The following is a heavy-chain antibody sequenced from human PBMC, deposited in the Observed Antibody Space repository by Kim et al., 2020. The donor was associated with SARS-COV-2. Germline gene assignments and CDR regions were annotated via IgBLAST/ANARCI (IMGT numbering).Heavy chain of an antibody. Sequence: SETLSLTCAVYGGSFSGYYWSWIRQPPGKGLEWIGEINHSGSTNYNPSLKSRVTISVDTSKNQFSLKLSSVTAADTAVYYCAREDFGLGELFLDYWGQGT. D-gene: IGHD3-10*01. CDR3: AREDFGLGELFLDY. CDR2: INHSGST. V-gene: IGHV4-34*01. J-gene: IGHJ4*02. CDR1: GGSFSGYY.